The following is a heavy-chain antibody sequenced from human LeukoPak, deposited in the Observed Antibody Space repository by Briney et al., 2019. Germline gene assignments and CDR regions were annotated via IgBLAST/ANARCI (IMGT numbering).Heavy chain of an antibody. J-gene: IGHJ4*02. Sequence: GGSLRLSCAASGFTFSSYWMYWVRQAPGKGLVWVSRINSDGSSTRYADSVKGRFTISRDNSKNTLYLQMNSLRAEDTAVFYCARDGYYYVSGSYFGYWGQGTLVTVSS. CDR2: INSDGSST. CDR3: ARDGYYYVSGSYFGY. D-gene: IGHD3-10*01. CDR1: GFTFSSYW. V-gene: IGHV3-74*01.